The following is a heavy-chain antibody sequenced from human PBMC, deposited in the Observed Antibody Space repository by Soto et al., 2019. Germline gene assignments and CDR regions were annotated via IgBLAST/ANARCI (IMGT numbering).Heavy chain of an antibody. J-gene: IGHJ6*02. Sequence: QVQLVQSGAEVKKPGASVKVACKASGYTFTSYAMHWVRQAPGQRLEWMGWINAGNGNTKYSQKFQGRVTITRDTSASTAYMELSSLRSEDTAVYYCARDKNGRYYYYGMDVWCQGTTVTVSS. CDR3: ARDKNGRYYYYGMDV. CDR1: GYTFTSYA. CDR2: INAGNGNT. D-gene: IGHD1-1*01. V-gene: IGHV1-3*01.